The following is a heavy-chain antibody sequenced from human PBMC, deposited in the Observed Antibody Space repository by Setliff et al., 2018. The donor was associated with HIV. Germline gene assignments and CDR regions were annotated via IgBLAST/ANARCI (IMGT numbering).Heavy chain of an antibody. CDR1: GGTFSSYA. D-gene: IGHD1-1*01. V-gene: IGHV1-69*13. CDR3: ATRGRDLGFDY. J-gene: IGHJ4*02. Sequence: SVKVSCKASGGTFSSYAISWVRQAPGQGLEWMGGIIPVFGTANYAQKFQGRVTITADEYTGTAYMELSSLRSEDTAVYYCATRGRDLGFDYWGQGTLVTVSS. CDR2: IIPVFGTA.